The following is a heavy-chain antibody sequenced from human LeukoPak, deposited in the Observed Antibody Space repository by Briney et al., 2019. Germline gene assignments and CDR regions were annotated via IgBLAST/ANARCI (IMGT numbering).Heavy chain of an antibody. V-gene: IGHV4-39*01. CDR2: IYYSGST. D-gene: IGHD1-7*01. J-gene: IGHJ4*02. CDR1: GGSISSSSYY. Sequence: PSETLSLTCTVSGGSISSSSYYWGWIRQPPGKGLEWIGSIYYSGSTYYNPSLKSRVTISVDTSKNQFSLKLSSVTAADTVVYYCARQAGTTKRYYFDYWGQGTLVTVSS. CDR3: ARQAGTTKRYYFDY.